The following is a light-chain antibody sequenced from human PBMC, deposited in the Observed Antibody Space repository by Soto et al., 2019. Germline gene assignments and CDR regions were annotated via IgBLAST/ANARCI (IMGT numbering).Light chain of an antibody. V-gene: IGLV1-47*02. CDR2: SNN. CDR3: AAWDDSLSGPV. CDR1: SSNIGSYY. Sequence: QAVVTQPPSASGTPGQRVTISCSGSSSNIGSYYVYWYQQLPGTAPKLLIYSNNERPSGVPDRFSGSKSGTSASLAISGLRSEDEADYYCAAWDDSLSGPVFGGGTKLTVL. J-gene: IGLJ3*02.